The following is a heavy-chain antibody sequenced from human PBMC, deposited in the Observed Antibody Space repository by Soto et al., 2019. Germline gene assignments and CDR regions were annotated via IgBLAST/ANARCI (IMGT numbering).Heavy chain of an antibody. D-gene: IGHD3-22*01. V-gene: IGHV4-30-2*01. J-gene: IGHJ5*02. CDR3: ARLDSSGYYAGFDP. CDR2: IYHSGST. CDR1: GGSINSGGYS. Sequence: SETLSLTCAVSGGSINSGGYSWSWIRQPPGKGLEWIGYIYHSGSTYYNPSLKSRVTISVDRSKNQFSLKLSSVTAADTAVYYCARLDSSGYYAGFDPWGQGTLVTVSS.